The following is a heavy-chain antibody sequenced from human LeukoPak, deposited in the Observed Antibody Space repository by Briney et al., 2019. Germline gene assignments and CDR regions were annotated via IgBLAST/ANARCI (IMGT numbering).Heavy chain of an antibody. D-gene: IGHD1-1*01. CDR1: GYTFNNFG. CDR2: ISPYNTTT. CDR3: ARVTTVGATRDFDY. Sequence: ASVKVSCTASGYTFNNFGISWLRQAPGQGLEWIAYISPYNTTTNSAQRFQGRISVTKDTSTSTAYMELTRLRSDDTAVFYCARVTTVGATRDFDYWGQGTLVIVSS. V-gene: IGHV1-18*01. J-gene: IGHJ4*02.